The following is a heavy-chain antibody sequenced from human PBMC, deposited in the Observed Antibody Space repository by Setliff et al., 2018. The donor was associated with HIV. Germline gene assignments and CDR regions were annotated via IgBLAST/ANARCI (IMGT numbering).Heavy chain of an antibody. Sequence: PSETLSLTCAVYGGSLSGYYWGWVRQPPGKGLEWIGSIYYSGSTYYNPSLKSRLTISVDTSRNQFSLKLSSLTAADTAVYYCARHYNVNYYVRKDFDYWGQGILVTVSS. D-gene: IGHD1-26*01. CDR3: ARHYNVNYYVRKDFDY. CDR1: GGSLSGYY. CDR2: IYYSGST. V-gene: IGHV4-39*01. J-gene: IGHJ4*02.